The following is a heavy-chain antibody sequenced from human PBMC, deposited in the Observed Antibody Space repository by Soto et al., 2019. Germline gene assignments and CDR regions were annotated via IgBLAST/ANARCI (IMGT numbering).Heavy chain of an antibody. D-gene: IGHD2-15*01. CDR3: ASARDCSGGSCFDY. Sequence: ASVKVSCKASGYTFTSYGISWVRQAPGQGLEWMGWISAYNGNTNYAQKLQGRVTMTTDTSTSTAYMELRSLRSDDTAVYYCASARDCSGGSCFDYWGQGTLVTVSS. CDR1: GYTFTSYG. V-gene: IGHV1-18*01. CDR2: ISAYNGNT. J-gene: IGHJ4*02.